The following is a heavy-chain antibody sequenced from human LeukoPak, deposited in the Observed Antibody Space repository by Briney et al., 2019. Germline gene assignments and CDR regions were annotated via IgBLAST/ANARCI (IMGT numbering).Heavy chain of an antibody. CDR2: ISACNGNT. J-gene: IGHJ6*03. CDR3: AREGSSAYYYYYYMDV. D-gene: IGHD6-6*01. CDR1: GYTFTSYG. Sequence: ASVKVSCKASGYTFTSYGISWVRQAPGQGLEWMGWISACNGNTNYAQKLQGRVTMTTDTSTSTAYMELRSLRSDDTAVYYCAREGSSAYYYYYYMDVWGKGTTVTVSS. V-gene: IGHV1-18*01.